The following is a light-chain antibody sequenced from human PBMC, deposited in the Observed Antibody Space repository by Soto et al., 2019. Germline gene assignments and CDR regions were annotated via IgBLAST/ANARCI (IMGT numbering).Light chain of an antibody. CDR2: EDS. CDR1: SSDVWSYNL. V-gene: IGLV2-23*01. CDR3: CSYAGSSTRVV. J-gene: IGLJ2*01. Sequence: QSVLTQPASVSGSPGQSITISCTGTSSDVWSYNLVSWYQHNPAKAPKLMIYEDSKRPSGVSNRFSGSKSGNTASLTISGLQAEDEADYYCCSYAGSSTRVVFGGGTKLTVL.